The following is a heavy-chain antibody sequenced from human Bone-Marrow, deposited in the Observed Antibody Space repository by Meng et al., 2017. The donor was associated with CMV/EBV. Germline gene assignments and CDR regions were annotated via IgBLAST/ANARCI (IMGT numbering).Heavy chain of an antibody. D-gene: IGHD3-10*01. V-gene: IGHV3-49*04. Sequence: GSLKISCTTSGFTFGDYAMSWVRQASGKGLEWVGFIRSKAYGGTTEYAASVKGRFTISRDDSKSIAYLQMNSLKTEDTAVYYCTADPQFARDYYYDGMDVWGQGTMVTVSS. CDR3: TADPQFARDYYYDGMDV. CDR2: IRSKAYGGTT. J-gene: IGHJ6*02. CDR1: GFTFGDYA.